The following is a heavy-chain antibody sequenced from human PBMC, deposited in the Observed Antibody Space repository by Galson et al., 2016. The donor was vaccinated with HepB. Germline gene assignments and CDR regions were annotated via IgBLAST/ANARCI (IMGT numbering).Heavy chain of an antibody. CDR1: GFALGGYA. CDR2: ISGSGGST. D-gene: IGHD3-9*01. CDR3: AKGFGATYYDILTGNDG. J-gene: IGHJ4*02. V-gene: IGHV3-23*01. Sequence: SLRLSCAASGFALGGYAMSWVRQAPGKGLEWVSGISGSGGSTYYADSVKGRFSISRDNLKNTVDLQMNSLRAEDTAVYYWAKGFGATYYDILTGNDGWGQGTLVTVSS.